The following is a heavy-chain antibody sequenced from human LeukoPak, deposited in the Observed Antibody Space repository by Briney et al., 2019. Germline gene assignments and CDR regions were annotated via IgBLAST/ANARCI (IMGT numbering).Heavy chain of an antibody. CDR2: ISGSGGST. CDR1: GFTFSSYA. D-gene: IGHD6-19*01. J-gene: IGHJ6*02. Sequence: GGSLRLSCAASGFTFSSYAMSWVRQAPGKGLEWVSAISGSGGSTYYADSVKGRFTISRDNSKNTLYLRMNSLRAEDTAVYYCAKGRKEQWPYSYGMDVWGQGTTVTVSS. V-gene: IGHV3-23*01. CDR3: AKGRKEQWPYSYGMDV.